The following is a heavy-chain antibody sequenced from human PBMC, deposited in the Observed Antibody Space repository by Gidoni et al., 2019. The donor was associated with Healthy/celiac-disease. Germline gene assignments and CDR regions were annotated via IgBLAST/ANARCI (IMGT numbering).Heavy chain of an antibody. J-gene: IGHJ5*02. V-gene: IGHV2-5*02. Sequence: QITLKESGPTPVKPTQTLTLTCPFSGSSLSTSGAGVGWIRQPPGKALEWLARIYWDDDKLYSPSLKSRLTITKDTSKNQVVITMTNMDPVDTATYHCAHSSLGGYSSSWSSGRRFDPWGQGTLVTVSS. D-gene: IGHD6-13*01. CDR2: IYWDDDK. CDR3: AHSSLGGYSSSWSSGRRFDP. CDR1: GSSLSTSGAG.